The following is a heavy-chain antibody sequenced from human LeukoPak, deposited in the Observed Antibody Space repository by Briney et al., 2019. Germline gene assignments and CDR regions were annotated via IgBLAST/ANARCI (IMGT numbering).Heavy chain of an antibody. CDR1: GGSMSSYY. CDR3: ASFLAIYYYMDV. CDR2: IYYSGST. J-gene: IGHJ6*03. D-gene: IGHD2-21*01. V-gene: IGHV4-59*01. Sequence: PSETLSLTCTVSGGSMSSYYCTWLRQPPGKGLEWIGYIYYSGSTDYNPSLKSRVTILVDTSKNQFSLKLTSVTAADTAVYYCASFLAIYYYMDVRGKGTTVTVSS.